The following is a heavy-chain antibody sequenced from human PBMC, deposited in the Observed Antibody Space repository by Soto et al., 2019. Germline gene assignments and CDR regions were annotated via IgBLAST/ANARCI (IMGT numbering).Heavy chain of an antibody. V-gene: IGHV3-53*02. Sequence: EVQLVETGGGLIQPGGSLRVSCAASGFTVSTNYMSWVRQAPGKGLEWVSVFYAGGNTYYEDSVKGRFTISRDTSKNTLYLQMNSLRAEDTAVYYCARLSRSGGGYWGQGTLVTVSS. CDR2: FYAGGNT. CDR3: ARLSRSGGGY. D-gene: IGHD3-10*01. J-gene: IGHJ4*02. CDR1: GFTVSTNY.